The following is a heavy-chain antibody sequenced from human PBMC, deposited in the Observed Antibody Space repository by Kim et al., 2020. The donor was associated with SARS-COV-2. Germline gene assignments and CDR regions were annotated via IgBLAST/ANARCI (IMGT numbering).Heavy chain of an antibody. D-gene: IGHD2-21*02. Sequence: GGSLRLSCAASGFTFSSYGMHWVRQAPGKGLEWVAVISYDGSNKYYADSVKGRFTISRDNSKNTLYLQMNSLRAEDTAVCYCPKERSGIVVVTATFDYWGQGTLVTVTS. V-gene: IGHV3-30*18. CDR1: GFTFSSYG. J-gene: IGHJ4*02. CDR3: PKERSGIVVVTATFDY. CDR2: ISYDGSNK.